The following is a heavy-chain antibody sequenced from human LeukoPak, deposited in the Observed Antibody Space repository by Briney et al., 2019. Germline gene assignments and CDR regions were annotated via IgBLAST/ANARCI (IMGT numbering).Heavy chain of an antibody. D-gene: IGHD6-19*01. CDR1: GFTFSSYE. CDR2: ISSSGSTM. J-gene: IGHJ4*02. V-gene: IGHV3-48*03. CDR3: ARSSGWYG. Sequence: PGGSLRLSCAASGFTFSSYEMNWVRQAPGKGLEWISYISSSGSTMYYADSVKGRFTISRDNAKNSLYLQMNSLRAEDTAVYYCARSSGWYGWGQGTLVTVSS.